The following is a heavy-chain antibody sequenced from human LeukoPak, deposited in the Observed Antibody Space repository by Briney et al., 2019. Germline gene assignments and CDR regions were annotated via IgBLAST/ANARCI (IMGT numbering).Heavy chain of an antibody. CDR3: XXXXDSSXYYNTHAFDI. V-gene: IGHV3-33*01. D-gene: IGHD3-22*01. Sequence: GGSLRLSCAASGFTLSNYGMLWVRQAPGKGLEWVAVIWYDGSNKYYADSVKGRFTISRDNSKNTLYLQMNSLRAEDTAVYYXXXXXDSSXYYNTHAFDIWGQGTMVTVSS. CDR1: GFTLSNYG. CDR2: IWYDGSNK. J-gene: IGHJ3*02.